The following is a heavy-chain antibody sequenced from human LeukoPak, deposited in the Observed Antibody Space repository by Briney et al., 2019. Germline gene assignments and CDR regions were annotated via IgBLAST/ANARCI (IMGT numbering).Heavy chain of an antibody. Sequence: SQTLSLTCAISGDSVSSNSAAWNWIRQSPSRGLEWLGRTYYRSKWYSDYAVSVKSRITINPDTSKNQFSLQLNSVTPEDTAVCYCAKATRTPSAEYFQHWGQGTLVTVSS. CDR3: AKATRTPSAEYFQH. CDR2: TYYRSKWYS. J-gene: IGHJ1*01. V-gene: IGHV6-1*01. CDR1: GDSVSSNSAA.